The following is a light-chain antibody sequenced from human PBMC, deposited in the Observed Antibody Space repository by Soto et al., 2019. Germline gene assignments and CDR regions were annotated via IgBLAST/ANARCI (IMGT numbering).Light chain of an antibody. CDR3: SSDTSSTDYG. CDR2: EVT. CDR1: SSDIDTYNY. V-gene: IGLV2-14*01. J-gene: IGLJ1*01. Sequence: QSVLTQPASVSGSPGQSITISCTGTSSDIDTYNYVSWYQQHPGKAPKLIIYEVTNRPSGVSNRFSGSKSGDTASLTISGLRAEDEADYYCSSDTSSTDYGFGTGTKVTVL.